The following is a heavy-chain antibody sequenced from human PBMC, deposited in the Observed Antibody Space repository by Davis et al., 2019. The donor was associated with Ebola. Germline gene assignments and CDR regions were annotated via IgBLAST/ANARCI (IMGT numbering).Heavy chain of an antibody. J-gene: IGHJ4*02. CDR1: GFTFSDYY. CDR2: VSSSGSTI. V-gene: IGHV3-11*01. D-gene: IGHD3-16*01. Sequence: GESLKISCAASGFTFSDYYMSWIRQAPGKGLEWVSYVSSSGSTIYYADSVKGRFTISRDNAKNSLYLQMNSLRAGDTAVYFCATVRYDLGQAYWGQGTLVTVSP. CDR3: ATVRYDLGQAY.